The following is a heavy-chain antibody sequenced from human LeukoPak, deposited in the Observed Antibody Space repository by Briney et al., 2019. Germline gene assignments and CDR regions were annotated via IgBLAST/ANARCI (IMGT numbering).Heavy chain of an antibody. Sequence: SQTLSLTCTVSGGSISGGIYSWSWIRQPAGKGLECIGRIYASGYTNYNPSLVSRVTISVDTSKNQFSLTLASVTAADTAVYYCATTSGYRNYYYYYIDVWGKGTTVTVSS. D-gene: IGHD3-22*01. J-gene: IGHJ6*03. V-gene: IGHV4-61*02. CDR3: ATTSGYRNYYYYYIDV. CDR2: IYASGYT. CDR1: GGSISGGIYS.